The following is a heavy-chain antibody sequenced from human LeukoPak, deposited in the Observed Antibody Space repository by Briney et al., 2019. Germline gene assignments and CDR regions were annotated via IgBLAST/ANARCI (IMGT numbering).Heavy chain of an antibody. D-gene: IGHD5-12*01. Sequence: GASVKVSCKASGYTFTGYYMHWVRQAPGQGLEWMGWINPNSGGTNYAQKFQGWVTMTRDTSISTAYMELSRLRSDDTAVYYCARDRNIVATEFDPWGQGTLVTVSS. J-gene: IGHJ5*02. CDR1: GYTFTGYY. CDR2: INPNSGGT. V-gene: IGHV1-2*04. CDR3: ARDRNIVATEFDP.